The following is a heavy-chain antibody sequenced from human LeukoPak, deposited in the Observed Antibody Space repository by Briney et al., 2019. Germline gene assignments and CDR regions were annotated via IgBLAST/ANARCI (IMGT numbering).Heavy chain of an antibody. D-gene: IGHD3-10*01. CDR2: INHSGST. Sequence: PSETLSLTCAVYGGSFSGYYWSWIRQPPGKGLEWTGEINHSGSTNYNPSLKSRVTISVDTSKNQFSLKLSSVTAADTAVYYCARISPLRITMVRGVNPNYYYGMDVWGKGTTVTVSS. CDR1: GGSFSGYY. CDR3: ARISPLRITMVRGVNPNYYYGMDV. V-gene: IGHV4-34*01. J-gene: IGHJ6*04.